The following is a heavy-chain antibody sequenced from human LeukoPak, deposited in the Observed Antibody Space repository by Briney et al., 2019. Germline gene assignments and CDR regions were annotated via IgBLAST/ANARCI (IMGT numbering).Heavy chain of an antibody. D-gene: IGHD3-22*01. CDR2: IYTSGST. V-gene: IGHV4-4*07. Sequence: SETLSLTCTVSGGSISSYYWSWIRQPAGKGLEWIGRIYTSGSTNYNPSLKSRVTMSVDTSKNQFSLKLSSVTAADTAVYYCTRARYDSSTLYFDYWGQGTLVTVSS. CDR3: TRARYDSSTLYFDY. J-gene: IGHJ4*02. CDR1: GGSISSYY.